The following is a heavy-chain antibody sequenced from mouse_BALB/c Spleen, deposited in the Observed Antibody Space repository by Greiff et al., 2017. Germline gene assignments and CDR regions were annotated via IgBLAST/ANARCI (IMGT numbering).Heavy chain of an antibody. V-gene: IGHV1-54*01. J-gene: IGHJ1*01. Sequence: QVQLQQSGAELVRPGTSVKVSCKASGYAFTNYLIEWVKQRPGQGLEWIGLINPGSGGTNYNEKFKGKATLTADKSSSTAYMQLSSLTSDDSAVYYCARDDYDKDFDVWGGGTTVTVAS. D-gene: IGHD2-4*01. CDR2: INPGSGGT. CDR3: ARDDYDKDFDV. CDR1: GYAFTNYL.